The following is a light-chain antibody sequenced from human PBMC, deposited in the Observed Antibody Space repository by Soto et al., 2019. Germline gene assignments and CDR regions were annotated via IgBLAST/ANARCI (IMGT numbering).Light chain of an antibody. CDR1: QSVSSGY. CDR2: GAS. J-gene: IGKJ1*01. Sequence: EIVLTQSPGTLSLSPGERATLSCRASQSVSSGYLAWYQHKPGQAPRLLIYGASSRATGIPDRFSGSGSGTDFTLTISRREPEDFAVYCCQQYVSSPLWTFGQGTKVEIK. CDR3: QQYVSSPLWT. V-gene: IGKV3-20*01.